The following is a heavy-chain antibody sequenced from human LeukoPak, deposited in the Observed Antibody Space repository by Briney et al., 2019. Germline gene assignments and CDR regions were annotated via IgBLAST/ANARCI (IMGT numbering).Heavy chain of an antibody. D-gene: IGHD4-11*01. CDR1: GGSISSYY. V-gene: IGHV4-59*01. CDR3: ARGHYKEYFDY. J-gene: IGHJ4*02. CDR2: IYYSGST. Sequence: SETLSLTCIVSGGSISSYYWSWVRQPPGKGLEWIGYIYYSGSTNYKPSLKSRVTISVDTSKNQFSLKLSSVTAADTAVYYCARGHYKEYFDYWGQGTLVTVSS.